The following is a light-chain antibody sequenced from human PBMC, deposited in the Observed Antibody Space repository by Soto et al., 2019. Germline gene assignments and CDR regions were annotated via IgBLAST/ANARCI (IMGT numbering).Light chain of an antibody. CDR1: QSVSNNY. CDR2: AAS. Sequence: EIVLTQSPGTLSLSPGERATLSCRASQSVSNNYLAWYQQKPGQAPRPLIYAASNRATGIPGRFSGSGFGTDFTLTISRLEPEDFAVYYCQHYDISSWTFGQGTKVDIK. CDR3: QHYDISSWT. V-gene: IGKV3-20*01. J-gene: IGKJ1*01.